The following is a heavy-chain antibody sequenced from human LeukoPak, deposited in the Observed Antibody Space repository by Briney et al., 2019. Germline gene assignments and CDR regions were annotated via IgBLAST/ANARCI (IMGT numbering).Heavy chain of an antibody. Sequence: SETLSLTCTVSGGSISSSNYYWAWIRQPPGKGLECIGSIYYSGSTYYNPSLKSRVTISVDTSKNQFFLKVNSVTATDAAVYYCAKWPIDWGQGTLVTVSS. D-gene: IGHD2-8*01. J-gene: IGHJ4*02. CDR1: GGSISSSNYY. CDR3: AKWPID. CDR2: IYYSGST. V-gene: IGHV4-39*01.